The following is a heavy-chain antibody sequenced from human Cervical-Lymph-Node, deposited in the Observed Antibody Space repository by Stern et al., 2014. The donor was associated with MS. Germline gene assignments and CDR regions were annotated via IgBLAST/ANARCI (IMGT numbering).Heavy chain of an antibody. V-gene: IGHV1-69*06. CDR3: ARGGGLVGYFDY. J-gene: IGHJ4*02. CDR2: ITPVLRST. D-gene: IGHD1-26*01. Sequence: QVQLVQSGAEVKKPGSSVKVSCKASGDTFSSYAINWVRQVPGQGLEWMGGITPVLRSTNDAQKFQGRVTITADKSTNTAYMELMTLRSEDTAVYYCARGGGLVGYFDYWGQGTLVSVSS. CDR1: GDTFSSYA.